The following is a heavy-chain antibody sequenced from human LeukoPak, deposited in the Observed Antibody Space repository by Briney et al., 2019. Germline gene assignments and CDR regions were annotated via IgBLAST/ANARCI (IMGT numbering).Heavy chain of an antibody. J-gene: IGHJ4*02. Sequence: QPGGSLRLSCTAYGFTFDDYGMHWVRQAPGKGLEWVSGISWNSGSIGYVDSVKGRFTISRDNAKNSLYLQMNNLRVEDTAVYYCARDQLIIATRGGLNLWGQGTLVTVSS. CDR1: GFTFDDYG. V-gene: IGHV3-9*01. CDR2: ISWNSGSI. CDR3: ARDQLIIATRGGLNL. D-gene: IGHD3-16*01.